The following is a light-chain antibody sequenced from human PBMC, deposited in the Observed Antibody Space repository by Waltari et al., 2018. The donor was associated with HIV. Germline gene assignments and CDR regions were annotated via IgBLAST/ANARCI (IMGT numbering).Light chain of an antibody. V-gene: IGLV4-60*02. J-gene: IGLJ3*02. CDR1: SGHRGHF. Sequence: QPVLTQSSSASPSLGSSVKVTCTLSSGHRGHFIAWHQQHPGKAPRFLMKVDAGGGTYHKRSGVPDRFSGSTSGPHRYLTITNLQLEDEADYYCETWDINAWVFGGGTKLTVL. CDR2: VDAGGGTY. CDR3: ETWDINAWV.